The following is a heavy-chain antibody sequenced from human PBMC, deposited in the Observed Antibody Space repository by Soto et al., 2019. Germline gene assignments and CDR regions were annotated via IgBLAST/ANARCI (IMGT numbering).Heavy chain of an antibody. CDR2: INHSGST. Sequence: PSETLSLTCTVSGGSISSGDYYWSWIRQPPGKGLEWIGEINHSGSTNYNPSLKSRVTISVDTSKNQFSLKLSSVTAADTAVYYCARGRIQLWSQLSPWFDPWGQGTLVTVSS. CDR3: ARGRIQLWSQLSPWFDP. D-gene: IGHD5-18*01. CDR1: GGSISSGDYY. V-gene: IGHV4-39*07. J-gene: IGHJ5*02.